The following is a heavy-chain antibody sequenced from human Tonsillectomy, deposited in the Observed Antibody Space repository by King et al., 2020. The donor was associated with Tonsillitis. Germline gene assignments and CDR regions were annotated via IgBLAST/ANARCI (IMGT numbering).Heavy chain of an antibody. D-gene: IGHD5-18*01. Sequence: VPLQESGPGLVKPSQTLSLTCTVSGGSISSGGYYWSWIRQHPGKGLEWIGYIYYSGSTYYNPSLKSRVTISVDTSKNQFSLKLSSVTAADTAVYYCARGSRGYSYALDYWGQGTLVTVSS. J-gene: IGHJ4*02. CDR2: IYYSGST. CDR1: GGSISSGGYY. CDR3: ARGSRGYSYALDY. V-gene: IGHV4-31*03.